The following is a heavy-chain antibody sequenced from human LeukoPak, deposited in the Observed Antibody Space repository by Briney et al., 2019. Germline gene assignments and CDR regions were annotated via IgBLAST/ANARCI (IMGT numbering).Heavy chain of an antibody. V-gene: IGHV5-51*01. CDR2: IYPGDSHT. CDR3: ARHRTTMVRGVMDV. CDR1: GYSFTTYW. Sequence: GESLKISCMGSGYSFTTYWIGWVRQMPGKGLELMGIIYPGDSHTRYSPSFQGQVTISADKSISTAYLQWSSLKASDTAMYYCARHRTTMVRGVMDVWGQGTTVTVSS. D-gene: IGHD3-10*01. J-gene: IGHJ6*02.